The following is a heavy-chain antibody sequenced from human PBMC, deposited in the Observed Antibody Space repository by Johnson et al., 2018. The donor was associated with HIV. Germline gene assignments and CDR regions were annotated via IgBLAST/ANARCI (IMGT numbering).Heavy chain of an antibody. CDR3: ARESCHFVVSAFDM. J-gene: IGHJ3*02. Sequence: QVQLVESGGGVVQPGRSLRLSCAASGFTFSSYAMHWVRQAPGKGLEWVAVISYDGSNKYYADSVKGRFTISRDNSKNTLYLQMNSLRAEDTAVYYCARESCHFVVSAFDMWGQGTMVTVSS. V-gene: IGHV3-30-3*01. CDR1: GFTFSSYA. CDR2: ISYDGSNK. D-gene: IGHD2-15*01.